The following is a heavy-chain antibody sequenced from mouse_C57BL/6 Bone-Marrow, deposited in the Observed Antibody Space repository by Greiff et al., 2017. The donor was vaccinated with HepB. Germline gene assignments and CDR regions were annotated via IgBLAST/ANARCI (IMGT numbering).Heavy chain of an antibody. Sequence: QVQLQQPGAELVRPGSSVKLSCKASGYTFTSYWMDWVKQRPGQGLEWIGNIYPSDSETHYNQKFKDKATLTVDKSSSTACMQLSSLTSEDSAVYYCARSPAYYSNHWYFDVWGTGTTVTVSS. CDR1: GYTFTSYW. D-gene: IGHD2-5*01. CDR3: ARSPAYYSNHWYFDV. CDR2: IYPSDSET. V-gene: IGHV1-61*01. J-gene: IGHJ1*03.